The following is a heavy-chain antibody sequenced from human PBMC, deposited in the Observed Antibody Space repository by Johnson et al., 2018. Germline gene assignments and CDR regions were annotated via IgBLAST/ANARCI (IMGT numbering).Heavy chain of an antibody. CDR1: GFTFSSYG. D-gene: IGHD3-22*01. J-gene: IGHJ3*02. CDR2: IWYDGSDK. Sequence: QVQLVQSGGGVVQPGRSLRLSCAASGFTFSSYGMHWVRQAPGKGLEWVALIWYDGSDKYYVDSVKGRFTSSRDNSKNTLYMQMNSLRAEDTAVYYCWNNYYDSPSVVDAFDIWGQGTMVTVSS. V-gene: IGHV3-33*06. CDR3: WNNYYDSPSVVDAFDI.